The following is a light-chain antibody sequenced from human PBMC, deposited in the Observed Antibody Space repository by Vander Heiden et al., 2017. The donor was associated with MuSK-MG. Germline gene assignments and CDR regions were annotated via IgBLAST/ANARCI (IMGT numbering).Light chain of an antibody. J-gene: IGKJ1*01. CDR3: QQRINGPPLGT. CDR2: DAS. Sequence: EIVLTQSPTTLSLSPGERATLSCRASQSVSSYLAWYQQKPGQAPRLLIYDASNRATGITARFSGSGDGTDFTLTISSLEPEDFAVYYCQQRINGPPLGTFGQGTKVEIK. CDR1: QSVSSY. V-gene: IGKV3-11*01.